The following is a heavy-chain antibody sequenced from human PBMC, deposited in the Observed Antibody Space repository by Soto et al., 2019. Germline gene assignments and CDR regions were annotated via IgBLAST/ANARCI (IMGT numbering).Heavy chain of an antibody. Sequence: ASVKVSCKASGYTFTSYYMHWVRQAPGQGQERKGIINPSGGSTSYAQKIQGRVTMTRDTSTSTVYMELSSLRSEDTAVYYCARDHFADCSGGSCYFYGMDVWGQGTTVTVSS. CDR2: INPSGGST. CDR1: GYTFTSYY. J-gene: IGHJ6*02. V-gene: IGHV1-46*01. D-gene: IGHD2-15*01. CDR3: ARDHFADCSGGSCYFYGMDV.